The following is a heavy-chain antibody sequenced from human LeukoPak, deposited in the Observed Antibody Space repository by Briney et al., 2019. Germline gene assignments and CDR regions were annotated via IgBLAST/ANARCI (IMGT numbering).Heavy chain of an antibody. CDR2: INHSGST. J-gene: IGHJ3*02. CDR1: GGSFSGYY. Sequence: SETLSLTCAVYGGSFSGYYWSWIRQPPGKGLEWIGEINHSGSTNYNPSLKSRVTISVDTSKNQFSLKLSSVTAADTAVYYCARGDSCSGGSCLTRELGAFDIWGQGTMVTVSS. D-gene: IGHD2-15*01. CDR3: ARGDSCSGGSCLTRELGAFDI. V-gene: IGHV4-34*01.